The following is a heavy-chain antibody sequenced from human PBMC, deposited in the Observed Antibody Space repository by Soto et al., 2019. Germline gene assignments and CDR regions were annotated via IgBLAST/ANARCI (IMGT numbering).Heavy chain of an antibody. CDR3: ARENDIVATIAFDY. CDR1: RFTLSTYS. CDR2: ISGSSRYI. V-gene: IGHV3-21*01. D-gene: IGHD5-12*01. J-gene: IGHJ4*02. Sequence: GGSLRLSCAASRFTLSTYSMSWVRQAPGKGLEWVSSISGSSRYISYADSVKGRFTISRDNAKNSLYLQMNSLRAEDTAVYYCARENDIVATIAFDYWGQGTPVTVSS.